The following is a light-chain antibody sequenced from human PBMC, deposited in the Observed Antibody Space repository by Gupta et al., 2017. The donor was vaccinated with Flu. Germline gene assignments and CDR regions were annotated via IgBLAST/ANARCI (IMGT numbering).Light chain of an antibody. Sequence: HSALTQPPSASGSPGQSVTISCTGTNSDIGGYSHVSWYQVHPGKAPKLIIYEVNKRPSGVPDRFSGSKSGNTASLTVSGLRADDECDYYCTSFADNNSVLFGGGTKLTVL. CDR1: NSDIGGYSH. V-gene: IGLV2-8*01. CDR2: EVN. J-gene: IGLJ2*01. CDR3: TSFADNNSVL.